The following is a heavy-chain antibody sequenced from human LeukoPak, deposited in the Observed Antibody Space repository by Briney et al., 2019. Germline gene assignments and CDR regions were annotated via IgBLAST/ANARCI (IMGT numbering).Heavy chain of an antibody. CDR1: GFTFSWYW. V-gene: IGHV3-48*02. CDR2: ISSSSSTI. J-gene: IGHJ6*02. Sequence: GSLRLSCAASGFTFSWYWMSWVRQAPGKGLEWVSYISSSSSTIYYADSVKGRFTISRDNAKNSLYLQMNSLRDEDTAVYYCARGGYCGGDCSFYYYYGMDVWGQGTTVTVSS. CDR3: ARGGYCGGDCSFYYYYGMDV. D-gene: IGHD2-21*02.